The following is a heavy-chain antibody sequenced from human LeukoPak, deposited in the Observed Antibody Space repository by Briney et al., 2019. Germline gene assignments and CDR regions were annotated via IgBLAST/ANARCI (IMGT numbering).Heavy chain of an antibody. V-gene: IGHV4-59*01. CDR1: GGSFTGDD. CDR3: AATRSGGDCFYP. Sequence: SETLSLTYAVYGGSFTGDDCSCVRQPPGKGLEWIGYIHDSGSTKYNPSLKSRVTISVDTSRNHLSLKLTSVTAADTAVYYCAATRSGGDCFYPCGPGTLVTVSS. CDR2: IHDSGST. D-gene: IGHD3-10*01. J-gene: IGHJ5*02.